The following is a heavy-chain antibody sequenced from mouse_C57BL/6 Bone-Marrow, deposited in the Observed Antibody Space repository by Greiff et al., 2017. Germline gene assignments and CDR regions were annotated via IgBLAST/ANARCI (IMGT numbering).Heavy chain of an antibody. V-gene: IGHV1-69*01. CDR1: GYTFTSYW. Sequence: VQLQQSGAELVMPGASVKLSCKASGYTFTSYWMHWVKQRPGQGLEWIGEIDPSDSYTNYNQKFKGKSTLTVDKSSSTAYMQLSSLTSADAAVYYCAGGVYYFDYWGQGTTLTVSS. J-gene: IGHJ2*01. CDR3: AGGVYYFDY. CDR2: IDPSDSYT.